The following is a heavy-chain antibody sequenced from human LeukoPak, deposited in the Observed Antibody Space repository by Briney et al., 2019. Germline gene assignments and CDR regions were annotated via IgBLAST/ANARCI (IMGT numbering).Heavy chain of an antibody. V-gene: IGHV3-48*04. CDR3: ARDQHYDFWSGGDAFDI. Sequence: GGSLRLSCAASGFTFSSYAMSWVRQAPGKGLEWVSYISSSGSTIYYADSVKGRFTISRDNAKNSLYLQMNSLRAEDTAVYYCARDQHYDFWSGGDAFDIWGQGTMVTVSS. D-gene: IGHD3-3*01. J-gene: IGHJ3*02. CDR2: ISSSGSTI. CDR1: GFTFSSYA.